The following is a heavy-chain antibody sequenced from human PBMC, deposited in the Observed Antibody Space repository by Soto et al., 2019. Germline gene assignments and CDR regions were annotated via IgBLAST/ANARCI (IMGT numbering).Heavy chain of an antibody. CDR1: GGSFSGYY. CDR2: INHSGST. V-gene: IGHV4-34*01. J-gene: IGHJ4*02. Sequence: PSETLSLTCAVYGGSFSGYYWSWIRQPPGKGLEWIGEINHSGSTNYNPSLKSRVTISVDTSKNQFSLKLSSVTAADTAVYYCARGVGGVATIMYYSDYWGQGTLVTVSS. D-gene: IGHD5-12*01. CDR3: ARGVGGVATIMYYSDY.